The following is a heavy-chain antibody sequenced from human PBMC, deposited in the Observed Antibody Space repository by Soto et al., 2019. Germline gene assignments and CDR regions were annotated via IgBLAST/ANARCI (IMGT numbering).Heavy chain of an antibody. Sequence: QVQLVQSGAEVKKPGSSVKVSCKASGGTFSSYAISWVRQAPGQGLEWMGGIIPIFGTANYAQKFQGRVTITANESTSTAYMELSSLRSEDTAVYYCARGSDYSNSFFYYGMDVWGQGTTVTVSS. D-gene: IGHD4-4*01. CDR3: ARGSDYSNSFFYYGMDV. CDR1: GGTFSSYA. V-gene: IGHV1-69*01. J-gene: IGHJ6*02. CDR2: IIPIFGTA.